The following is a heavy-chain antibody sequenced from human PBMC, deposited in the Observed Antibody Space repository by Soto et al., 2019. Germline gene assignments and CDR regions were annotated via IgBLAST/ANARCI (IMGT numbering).Heavy chain of an antibody. CDR1: GFTFSSYG. D-gene: IGHD3-22*01. J-gene: IGHJ5*02. Sequence: QVQLVASGGGVVQPGRSLRLSCAASGFTFSSYGMHWVRQAPGKGLEWVAVIWYDGSNKYYADSVKGRFTISRDNSKNTLYLQMNSRRAEDTAVYYCARDYYDGYWFDPWGQGTLVTVSS. CDR3: ARDYYDGYWFDP. CDR2: IWYDGSNK. V-gene: IGHV3-33*01.